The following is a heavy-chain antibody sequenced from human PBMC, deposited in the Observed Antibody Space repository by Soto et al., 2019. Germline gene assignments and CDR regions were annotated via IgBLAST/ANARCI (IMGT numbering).Heavy chain of an antibody. CDR2: IYYSGST. V-gene: IGHV4-30-4*08. D-gene: IGHD2-21*01. Sequence: SETLSLTCTVSGGSISSGGYYWSWIRQHPGKGLEWIGYIYYSGSTFHNPSLRSRVTISVDTSKNQFSLKLSSVTAADTAVYYCARDSSRHSPLYYYFDYWGQGTLVTVSS. CDR3: ARDSSRHSPLYYYFDY. J-gene: IGHJ4*02. CDR1: GGSISSGGYY.